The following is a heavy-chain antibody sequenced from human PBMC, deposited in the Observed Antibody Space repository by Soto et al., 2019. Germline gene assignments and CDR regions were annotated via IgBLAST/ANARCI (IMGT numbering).Heavy chain of an antibody. J-gene: IGHJ4*02. CDR2: ISTSGSIT. CDR1: GFTFSDYY. CDR3: ARDPRYCSGDSCRGY. D-gene: IGHD2-15*01. Sequence: QVQLVESGGGLVKPGGSLRLSCAASGFTFSDYYMSWIRQAPGEGLEWVSSISTSGSITYYADSVKGRFTISRDNAKNSLYLQMISLRAEDTAVYYCARDPRYCSGDSCRGYWVQGTLVTVSS. V-gene: IGHV3-11*01.